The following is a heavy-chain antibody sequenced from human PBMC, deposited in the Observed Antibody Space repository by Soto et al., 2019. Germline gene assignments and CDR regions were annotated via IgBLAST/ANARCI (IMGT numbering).Heavy chain of an antibody. CDR3: GKVGGGGDLPAAY. CDR1: GYTFTSYY. V-gene: IGHV1-46*01. J-gene: IGHJ4*02. D-gene: IGHD2-15*01. CDR2: INPSGGST. Sequence: ASVKVSCKASGYTFTSYYMHWVRQAPGQGLEWMGIINPSGGSTSYAQKFQGRVTMTRDTSTSTVYMELSSLRAEDTAVYYCGKVGGGGDLPAAYWGQGALVPVSS.